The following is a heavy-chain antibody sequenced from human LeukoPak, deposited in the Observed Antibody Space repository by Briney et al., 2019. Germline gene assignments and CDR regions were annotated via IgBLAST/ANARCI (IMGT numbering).Heavy chain of an antibody. CDR1: GDSISSYY. CDR2: IYYSGST. J-gene: IGHJ4*02. D-gene: IGHD5-12*01. Sequence: SETLSLTCTVSGDSISSYYWSWIRQPPGKGLEWIGYIYYSGSTNYNPSLKSRVTISVDTSKNQFSLKPSSVTAADTAVYYCARHVDYSGYDWKVFDYWGQGTLVTVSS. V-gene: IGHV4-59*08. CDR3: ARHVDYSGYDWKVFDY.